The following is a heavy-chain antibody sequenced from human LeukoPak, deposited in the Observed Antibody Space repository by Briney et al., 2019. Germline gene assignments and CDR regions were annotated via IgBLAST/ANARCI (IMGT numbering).Heavy chain of an antibody. V-gene: IGHV1-2*02. CDR3: ATVSGGSLDI. Sequence: ASVRVSCKASGYTFTAYYMHWVRQAPGQGLELMAWINPDRDGANYVQKFQGRVTMTRDTSISTAYMELSRLRSDDTAMYYCATVSGGSLDIWGQGTMVTVSS. CDR1: GYTFTAYY. J-gene: IGHJ3*02. CDR2: INPDRDGA. D-gene: IGHD3-16*01.